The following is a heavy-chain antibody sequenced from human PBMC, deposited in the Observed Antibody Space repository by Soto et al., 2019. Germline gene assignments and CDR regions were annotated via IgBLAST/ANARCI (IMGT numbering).Heavy chain of an antibody. D-gene: IGHD2-15*01. CDR3: ARSPSRSHYMGVVDY. V-gene: IGHV4-34*01. CDR2: INHSGST. Sequence: QVQLQQWGAGLLKPSETLSLTCAVYGGSFSGYYWSWIRQPPGKGLEWIGEINHSGSTNYNPSLKSRVTISVDTSKNQFSLKLSSVTAADTAVYYCARSPSRSHYMGVVDYWGQGTLVTVSS. CDR1: GGSFSGYY. J-gene: IGHJ4*02.